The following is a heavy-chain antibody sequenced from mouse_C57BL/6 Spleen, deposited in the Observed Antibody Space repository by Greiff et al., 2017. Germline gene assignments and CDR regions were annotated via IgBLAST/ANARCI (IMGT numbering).Heavy chain of an antibody. CDR2: INPSSGYT. J-gene: IGHJ3*01. V-gene: IGHV1-7*01. CDR3: ARDWDEAPFAY. D-gene: IGHD4-1*01. Sequence: VQLQQSGAELAKPGASVKLSCKASGYTFTSYWMHWVKQRPGQGLEWIGYINPSSGYTKYNQKFKDKATLTADKSSSTAYMQLSSRTYEASAVYYCARDWDEAPFAYWGQGTLVTVSA. CDR1: GYTFTSYW.